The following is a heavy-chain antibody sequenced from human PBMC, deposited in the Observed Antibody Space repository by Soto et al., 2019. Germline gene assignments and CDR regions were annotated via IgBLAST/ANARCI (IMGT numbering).Heavy chain of an antibody. CDR2: INWNGGST. Sequence: AGGSLRLSCAASGFTFDDYGMSWVRQAPGKGLEWVSGINWNGGSTGYADSVKGRFTISRDNSKNSLYLQMNSLRAEDTAVYYCAKDSRYSGYDAPGGKKLFYYYYGMDVWGQGTTVTVSS. J-gene: IGHJ6*02. CDR3: AKDSRYSGYDAPGGKKLFYYYYGMDV. CDR1: GFTFDDYG. D-gene: IGHD5-12*01. V-gene: IGHV3-20*04.